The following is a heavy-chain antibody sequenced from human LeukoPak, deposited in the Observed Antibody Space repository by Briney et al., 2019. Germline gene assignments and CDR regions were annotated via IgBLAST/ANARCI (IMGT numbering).Heavy chain of an antibody. Sequence: SVKVSCKASGGTFSSHAISWVRQAPGQGLEWMGGIIPIFGTANYAQKFQGRVTITADKSTSTAYMELSSLRSEDTAVYYCARERSITPDKRYNWKWSRSDAFDIWGQGTMVTVSS. CDR3: ARERSITPDKRYNWKWSRSDAFDI. V-gene: IGHV1-69*06. D-gene: IGHD1-20*01. CDR2: IIPIFGTA. CDR1: GGTFSSHA. J-gene: IGHJ3*02.